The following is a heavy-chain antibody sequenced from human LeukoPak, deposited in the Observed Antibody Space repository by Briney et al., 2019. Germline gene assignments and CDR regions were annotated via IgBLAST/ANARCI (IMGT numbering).Heavy chain of an antibody. CDR1: GFTFSSYW. D-gene: IGHD5-24*01. CDR3: AREGDGYNDAFDI. J-gene: IGHJ3*02. V-gene: IGHV3-74*01. Sequence: GGSLRLSCAASGFTFSSYWMHWVRQAPGKGLVWVSRINNDGSSTNYADSVKGRFTISRDNAKNTLYLQMHSLRAEDTAVYYCAREGDGYNDAFDIWGQGAMVTVSS. CDR2: INNDGSST.